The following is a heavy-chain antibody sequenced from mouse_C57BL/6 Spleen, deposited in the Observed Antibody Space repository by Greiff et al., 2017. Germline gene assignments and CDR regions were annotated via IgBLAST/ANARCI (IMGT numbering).Heavy chain of an antibody. CDR2: ISDGGSYT. D-gene: IGHD2-1*01. CDR1: GFTFSSYA. CDR3: ARDGTTVFAY. Sequence: EVNLVESGGGLVKPGGSLKLSCAASGFTFSSYAMSWVRQTPEKRLEWVATISDGGSYTYYPDNVKGRFTISRDNAKNNLYLQMSHLKSEDTAMYYCARDGTTVFAYWGQGTLVTVSA. J-gene: IGHJ3*01. V-gene: IGHV5-4*01.